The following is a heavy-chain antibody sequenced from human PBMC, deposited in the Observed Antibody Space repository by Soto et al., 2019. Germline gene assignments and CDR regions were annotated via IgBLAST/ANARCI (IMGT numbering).Heavy chain of an antibody. CDR1: GGSISSSSYY. CDR2: IYYSGST. D-gene: IGHD3-3*02. V-gene: IGHV4-39*01. Sequence: QLQLQESGPGLVKPSETLSLTCTVSGGSISSSSYYWGWIRQPPGKGLEWIGSIYYSGSTYYNPSLTSRVTISVDTSKNQFSLKLSSVTAADTAVYYCARLELGQREHRPVHFDYWGQGTLVTVSS. J-gene: IGHJ4*02. CDR3: ARLELGQREHRPVHFDY.